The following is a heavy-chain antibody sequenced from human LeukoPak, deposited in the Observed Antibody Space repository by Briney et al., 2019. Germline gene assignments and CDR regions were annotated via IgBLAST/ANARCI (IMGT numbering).Heavy chain of an antibody. V-gene: IGHV1-69*13. CDR2: IIPIFGTA. CDR3: ASPPLEYCSGGSCYSYFQH. CDR1: GYTFTGYY. D-gene: IGHD2-15*01. Sequence: GASVKVSCKASGYTFTGYYMHWVRQAPGQGLEWMGGIIPIFGTANYAQKFQGRVTITADESTSTAYMELSSLRSEDTAVYYCASPPLEYCSGGSCYSYFQHWGQGTLVTVSS. J-gene: IGHJ1*01.